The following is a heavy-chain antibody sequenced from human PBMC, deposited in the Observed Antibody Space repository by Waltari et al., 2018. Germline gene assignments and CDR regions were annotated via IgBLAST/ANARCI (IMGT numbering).Heavy chain of an antibody. V-gene: IGHV4-38-2*01. CDR1: GYSIRSGYY. J-gene: IGHJ3*02. Sequence: QVQLQESGPGLVKPSETLSLTCAVSGYSIRSGYYWGWIRQPPGKGLEWIGSIYHSGSTYYNPSLKSRVTISVDTSKNQFSLKLSSVTAADTAVYYCARLVTMVQGVSNDAFDIWGQGTMVTVSS. CDR2: IYHSGST. D-gene: IGHD3-10*01. CDR3: ARLVTMVQGVSNDAFDI.